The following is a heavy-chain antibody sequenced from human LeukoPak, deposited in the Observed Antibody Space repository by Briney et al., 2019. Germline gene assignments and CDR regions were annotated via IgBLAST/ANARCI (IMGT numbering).Heavy chain of an antibody. CDR1: GGSFSGYY. V-gene: IGHV4-34*01. D-gene: IGHD3-3*01. CDR2: INHSGST. J-gene: IGHJ6*03. CDR3: ARGGMGYDFWSGYYTPYYYYYYMDV. Sequence: SETLSLTCAVYGGSFSGYYWSWIRQPPGKGLEWLGEINHSGSTNYNPSLKSRVTISVDTSKNRFSLKLSSVTAADTAVYYCARGGMGYDFWSGYYTPYYYYYYMDVWGKGTTVTVSS.